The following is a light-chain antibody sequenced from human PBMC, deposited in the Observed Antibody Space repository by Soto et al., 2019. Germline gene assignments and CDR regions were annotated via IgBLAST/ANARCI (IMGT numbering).Light chain of an antibody. V-gene: IGLV2-14*01. CDR3: SSYTSSSTPV. CDR2: DVS. J-gene: IGLJ1*01. CDR1: SSDVGGYNY. Sequence: QSALTQPASVSGSPGQSITISCTGTSSDVGGYNYVSWYQQHPGKAPKLMIYDVSNRPSWVSNRFSGSKSGNTASLTISGLQADDEDDYYCSSYTSSSTPVFGTGTKLTVL.